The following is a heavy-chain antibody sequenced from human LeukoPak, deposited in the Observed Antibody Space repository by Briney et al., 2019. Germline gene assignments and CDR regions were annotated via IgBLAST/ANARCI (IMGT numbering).Heavy chain of an antibody. CDR3: AKDRAPVGTSIRH. CDR2: ISWDGGST. Sequence: GGSLRLSCAASGFTFDDYAMHWVRQVPGKGLEWVSLISWDGGSTYYADSVKGRFTISRDNSKNSLYLQMNSLRAEDTALYYCAKDRAPVGTSIRHWGQGTLVIVSS. V-gene: IGHV3-43D*03. J-gene: IGHJ4*02. CDR1: GFTFDDYA. D-gene: IGHD1-26*01.